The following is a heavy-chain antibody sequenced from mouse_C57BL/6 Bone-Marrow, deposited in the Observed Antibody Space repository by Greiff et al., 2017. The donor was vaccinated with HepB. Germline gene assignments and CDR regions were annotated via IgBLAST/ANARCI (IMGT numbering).Heavy chain of an antibody. D-gene: IGHD1-1*01. V-gene: IGHV5-4*01. CDR1: GFTFSSYA. Sequence: EVHLVESGGGLVKPGGSLKLSCAASGFTFSSYAMSWVRQTPEKRLEWVATIRDGGSYTYYPDNVKGRFTISRDNAKNNRYLQMSHLKSEDTAMYYWASRYYGSSPAWFAYWGQGTLVTVSA. CDR3: ASRYYGSSPAWFAY. CDR2: IRDGGSYT. J-gene: IGHJ3*01.